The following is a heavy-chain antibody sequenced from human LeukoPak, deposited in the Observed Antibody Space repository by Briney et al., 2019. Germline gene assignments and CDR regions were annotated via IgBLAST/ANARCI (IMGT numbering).Heavy chain of an antibody. Sequence: GGSLRLSCAASGFTFSSYAMSWVRQAPGKGLEWVSGISVSGVSTYYADSVKGRFTISRDNSKNTLYLQMNSLRAEDTAVYYCAKVSRSSGLDWGQGTRVTVSS. J-gene: IGHJ4*02. V-gene: IGHV3-23*01. CDR3: AKVSRSSGLD. CDR1: GFTFSSYA. D-gene: IGHD6-19*01. CDR2: ISVSGVST.